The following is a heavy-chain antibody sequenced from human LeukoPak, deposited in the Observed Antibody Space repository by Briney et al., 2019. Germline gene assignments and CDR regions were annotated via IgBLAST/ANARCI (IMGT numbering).Heavy chain of an antibody. CDR2: ISGSDST. Sequence: PGGSLRLSCAASGFTFSSYAMSWVRQAPGKGLEWVSAISGSDSTYYADSVKGRFTISRDNSKNTLYLQMNSLRAEDTAVYYCAKDRLVATVTTTGDHDYWGQGTLVTVSS. CDR1: GFTFSSYA. J-gene: IGHJ4*02. D-gene: IGHD4-17*01. V-gene: IGHV3-23*01. CDR3: AKDRLVATVTTTGDHDY.